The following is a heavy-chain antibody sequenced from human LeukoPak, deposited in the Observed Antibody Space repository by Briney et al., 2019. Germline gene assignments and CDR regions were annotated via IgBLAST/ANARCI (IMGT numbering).Heavy chain of an antibody. CDR2: INPSGGST. V-gene: IGHV1-46*01. Sequence: ASVKVSCKASGYTFTSYYMHWVRQAPGQGLEWMGIINPSGGSTSYAQKFQGRVTMTRDTSTSTVYMELSSLRSEDTAVYYCARWEMATIRMGAPDIWGQGTMVTVPS. CDR3: ARWEMATIRMGAPDI. J-gene: IGHJ3*02. D-gene: IGHD5-12*01. CDR1: GYTFTSYY.